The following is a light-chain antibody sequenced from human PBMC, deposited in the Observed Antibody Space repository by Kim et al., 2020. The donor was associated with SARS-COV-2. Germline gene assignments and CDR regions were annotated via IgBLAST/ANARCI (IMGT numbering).Light chain of an antibody. CDR2: GKN. CDR3: NSRDTNDNGV. J-gene: IGLJ3*02. Sequence: SSELTQDPAVSVALGQTVRITCQGDSLRSYYATWYQQKPGQAPILVIYGKNNRPSGIPDRFSGSSSGNTASFTITGTQAGDETDYYCNSRDTNDNGVFGGGTQLTVL. V-gene: IGLV3-19*01. CDR1: SLRSYY.